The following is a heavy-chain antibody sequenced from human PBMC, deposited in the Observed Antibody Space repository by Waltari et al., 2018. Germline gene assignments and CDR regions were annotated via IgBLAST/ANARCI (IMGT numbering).Heavy chain of an antibody. CDR2: IKQDGREK. Sequence: EVQLVESGGGLVQPGGSLRLSCAASGFTFSSYWMSWVRQAPGKGLEWVANIKQDGREKNHVDSVKGRFTIARDNAKNSLYLQMNSLRAEDTAVYYCARDRDWNCGGDCSTGYWGQGTLVTVSS. J-gene: IGHJ4*02. D-gene: IGHD2-21*01. CDR1: GFTFSSYW. CDR3: ARDRDWNCGGDCSTGY. V-gene: IGHV3-7*01.